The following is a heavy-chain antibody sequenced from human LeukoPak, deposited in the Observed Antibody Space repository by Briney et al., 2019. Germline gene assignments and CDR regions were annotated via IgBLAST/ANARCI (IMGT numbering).Heavy chain of an antibody. Sequence: ASVKVSCKASAYTFTGYYMHWVRQAPGQGLEWMGWINPNSGGTNYAQKFQGRVTMTRDTSISTAYMELSRLRSDDTAVYYCAISMVTFGGVIVNDAFDIWGQGTMVTVSS. CDR1: AYTFTGYY. J-gene: IGHJ3*02. V-gene: IGHV1-2*02. D-gene: IGHD3-16*02. CDR3: AISMVTFGGVIVNDAFDI. CDR2: INPNSGGT.